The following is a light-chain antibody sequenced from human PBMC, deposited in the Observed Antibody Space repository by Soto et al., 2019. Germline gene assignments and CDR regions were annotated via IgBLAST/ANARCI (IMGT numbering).Light chain of an antibody. CDR1: SFNIGAGYD. V-gene: IGLV1-40*01. CDR3: QSYDSSLTVV. Sequence: QSALTQPPSVSAALGQRVTISCLGSSFNIGAGYDVYWYQQFPGTTPKLLFYGHTNHPSAVPARISASKSVTSASLNTTGLQADDEAEYFCQSYDSSLTVVFGGGTKVTVL. CDR2: GHT. J-gene: IGLJ2*01.